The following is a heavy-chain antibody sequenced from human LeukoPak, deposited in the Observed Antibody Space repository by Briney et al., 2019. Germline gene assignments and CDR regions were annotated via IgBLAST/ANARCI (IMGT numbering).Heavy chain of an antibody. CDR3: ARNDFWSGYEY. D-gene: IGHD3-3*01. CDR2: IYSGGST. J-gene: IGHJ4*02. CDR1: GFTVSSNY. V-gene: IGHV3-53*01. Sequence: GGSLRLSCAASGFTVSSNYMSWVRQAPGKGLEWVSVIYSGGSTYYADSVKGRFTISRDNSKNTLYLQMNSLRAEDTAVYYCARNDFWSGYEYWGQGTLVTVSS.